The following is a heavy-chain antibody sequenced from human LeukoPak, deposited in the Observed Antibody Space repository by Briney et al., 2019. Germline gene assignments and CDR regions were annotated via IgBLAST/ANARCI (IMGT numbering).Heavy chain of an antibody. D-gene: IGHD2-2*01. CDR1: GFTFSSYG. J-gene: IGHJ3*02. Sequence: PGRSLRLSCAASGFTFSSYGMHWVRQAPGKGLEWVAVIWYDGSNKYYADSVKGRFTISRDNSKNTPYLQMNSLRAEDTAVYYCARDGLTYHDAFDIWGQGTMVTVSS. CDR2: IWYDGSNK. CDR3: ARDGLTYHDAFDI. V-gene: IGHV3-33*01.